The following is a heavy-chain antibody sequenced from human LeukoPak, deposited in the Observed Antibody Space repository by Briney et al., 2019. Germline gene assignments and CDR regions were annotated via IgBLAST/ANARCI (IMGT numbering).Heavy chain of an antibody. CDR1: GFSFSSYR. V-gene: IGHV3-21*01. CDR2: ISSNNGYI. Sequence: PGGSLRLSCSASGFSFSSYRMNWVRQAPGKGLGWVASISSNNGYIYYADSVKGRFTISRDNGENSLHLQMNSLRADDAAVYYCARDLGTRKSIAFADWGQGTLVTVSS. CDR3: ARDLGTRKSIAFAD. J-gene: IGHJ4*02. D-gene: IGHD6-6*01.